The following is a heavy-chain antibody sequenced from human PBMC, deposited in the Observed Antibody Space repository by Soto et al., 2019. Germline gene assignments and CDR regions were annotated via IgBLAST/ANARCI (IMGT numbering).Heavy chain of an antibody. CDR2: INHSGST. D-gene: IGHD2-2*01. CDR3: ARTETGDCSSTSCFPFDY. CDR1: GGSFSGYY. V-gene: IGHV4-34*01. Sequence: SETLSLTCAVYGGSFSGYYWSWIRQPPGKGLEWIGEINHSGSTNYNPSLKSRVTISVDTSKNQFSLKLSSVTAADTAVYYCARTETGDCSSTSCFPFDYWGQGTLVTVSS. J-gene: IGHJ4*02.